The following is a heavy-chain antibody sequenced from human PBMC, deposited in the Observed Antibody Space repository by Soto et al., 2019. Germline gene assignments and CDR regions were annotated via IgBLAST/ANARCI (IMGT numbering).Heavy chain of an antibody. J-gene: IGHJ3*02. CDR2: ITASGGTT. CDR1: GFTFSSYS. Sequence: EVQLLESGGGLVQPGGSLRLSCAASGFTFSSYSMSWVRQAPGKGLEWVSHITASGGTTYYADSVKGRFTISRDSSRNSLYLQMNSMRAEDTALYFCAKCMQVNWNYHAFHMWGQGTMVTVSS. V-gene: IGHV3-23*01. CDR3: AKCMQVNWNYHAFHM. D-gene: IGHD1-7*01.